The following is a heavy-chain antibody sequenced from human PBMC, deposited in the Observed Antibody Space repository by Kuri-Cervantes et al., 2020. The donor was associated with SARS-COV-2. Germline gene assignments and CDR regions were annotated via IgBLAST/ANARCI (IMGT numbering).Heavy chain of an antibody. CDR1: VYTFTGYY. CDR3: ATQLHYYMDV. J-gene: IGHJ6*03. V-gene: IGHV1-69*06. CDR2: IIPIFGTA. D-gene: IGHD1-7*01. Sequence: SVKVSCKASVYTFTGYYMHWVRQAPGQGLEWMGGIIPIFGTANYAQKFQGRVTMTEDTSTDTAYMELSSLRSEDTAVYYCATQLHYYMDVWGKGTTVTVSS.